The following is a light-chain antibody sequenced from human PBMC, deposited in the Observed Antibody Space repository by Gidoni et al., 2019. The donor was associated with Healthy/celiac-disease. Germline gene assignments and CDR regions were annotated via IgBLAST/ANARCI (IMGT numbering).Light chain of an antibody. CDR3: SSYTSSSTKV. CDR2: DVS. V-gene: IGLV2-14*03. CDR1: SSDVGGYNY. Sequence: HSALTPPASVSGSPGPSITISCTGTSSDVGGYNYVSWYQQHPGKAPKLMIYDVSNRPAGVANRFSGSKSGNTASLTISGLQDEDEADYYCSSYTSSSTKVFGTGTKVTVL. J-gene: IGLJ1*01.